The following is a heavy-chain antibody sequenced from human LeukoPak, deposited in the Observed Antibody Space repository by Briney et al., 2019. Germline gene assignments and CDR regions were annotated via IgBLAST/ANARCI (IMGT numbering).Heavy chain of an antibody. CDR1: GGSFSGYY. Sequence: PSETLSLTCAVYGGSFSGYYWSWIRQPPGKGLEWIGKINHSGSTNYNPSLKSRVTISVDTSKNQFSLKLSSVTAADTAVYYCARRPLGIAAAATIDYWGQGTLVTVSS. V-gene: IGHV4-34*01. J-gene: IGHJ4*02. D-gene: IGHD6-13*01. CDR2: INHSGST. CDR3: ARRPLGIAAAATIDY.